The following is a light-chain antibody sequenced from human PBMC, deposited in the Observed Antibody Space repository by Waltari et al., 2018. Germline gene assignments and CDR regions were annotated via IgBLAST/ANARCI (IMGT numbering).Light chain of an antibody. Sequence: ALRITQSPSSLSASTGDRVTITCRASQGISSYLAWYQQKPGKAPKFLIYPASTLQSGVPSRFSGSGSGTDFTLTISCLQSEDFASYYCQQYYSHPPTFGQGTKVENK. CDR2: PAS. V-gene: IGKV1-8*01. J-gene: IGKJ1*01. CDR1: QGISSY. CDR3: QQYYSHPPT.